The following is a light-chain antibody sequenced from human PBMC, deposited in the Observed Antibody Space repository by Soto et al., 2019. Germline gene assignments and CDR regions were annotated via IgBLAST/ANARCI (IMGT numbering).Light chain of an antibody. Sequence: DIQMTHSPSTLSASLGDRVTITCRASQSISTWVAWYQQKPGKAPKLLIYTASNLESGVPSRFSGSGSGTEFTLTISILHHDSVATYYLQQYVSYCTFGQGTKVEIK. CDR2: TAS. V-gene: IGKV1-5*03. CDR3: QQYVSYCT. CDR1: QSISTW. J-gene: IGKJ1*01.